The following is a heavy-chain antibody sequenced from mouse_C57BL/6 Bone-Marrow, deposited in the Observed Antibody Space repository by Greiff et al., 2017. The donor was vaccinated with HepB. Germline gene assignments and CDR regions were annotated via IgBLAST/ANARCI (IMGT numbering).Heavy chain of an antibody. D-gene: IGHD2-4*01. J-gene: IGHJ3*01. Sequence: QVQLQQSGAELARPGASVKMSCKASGYTFTSYTMHWVKQRPGQGLEWIGYINPSSGYTKYNQKFKDKATLTADKSSSTAYMQLSSLTSEDSAVYYCAREVDYEGAWFAYWGQGTLVTVSA. V-gene: IGHV1-4*01. CDR3: AREVDYEGAWFAY. CDR1: GYTFTSYT. CDR2: INPSSGYT.